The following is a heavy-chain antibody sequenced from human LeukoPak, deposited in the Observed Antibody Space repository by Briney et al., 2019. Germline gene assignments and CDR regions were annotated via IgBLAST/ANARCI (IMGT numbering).Heavy chain of an antibody. CDR2: IIPILGIA. Sequence: SVKVSRKASGGTFSSYAISWVRQAPGQGLEWMGRIIPILGIANYAQKFQGRVTITADKSTSTAYMELSSLRSEDTAVYYCARVSVLGEDAFDIWGQGTMVTVSS. CDR3: ARVSVLGEDAFDI. V-gene: IGHV1-69*04. J-gene: IGHJ3*02. D-gene: IGHD3-16*01. CDR1: GGTFSSYA.